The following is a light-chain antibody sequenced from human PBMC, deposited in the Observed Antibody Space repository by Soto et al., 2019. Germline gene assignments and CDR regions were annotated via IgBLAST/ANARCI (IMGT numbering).Light chain of an antibody. J-gene: IGKJ2*01. V-gene: IGKV3-11*01. CDR2: DAS. Sequence: SVLTQSPAPLSLSPGERATLSCRASQSVSNYLAWYQQKPGQAPRLLIYDASNRAPGIPARFSGSGSGTDFTLTISSLEPEDFAVYSCQQRSHWPPYTFGQGTTLEMK. CDR1: QSVSNY. CDR3: QQRSHWPPYT.